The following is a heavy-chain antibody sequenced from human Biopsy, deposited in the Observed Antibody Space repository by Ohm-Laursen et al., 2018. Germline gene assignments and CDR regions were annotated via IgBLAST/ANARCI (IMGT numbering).Heavy chain of an antibody. D-gene: IGHD6-19*01. CDR1: GGSVSSGSYY. J-gene: IGHJ4*02. V-gene: IGHV4-61*01. CDR2: IYTSGSP. CDR3: ARGMRSSGWPYFDS. Sequence: SETLSLTCIVSGGSVSSGSYYWSWIRQPPGKGLEWIGRIYTSGSPNYNLSLESRVTMSVDTSKNQFSLNLRSVTAADTAIYYCARGMRSSGWPYFDSWGQGTLVTVSS.